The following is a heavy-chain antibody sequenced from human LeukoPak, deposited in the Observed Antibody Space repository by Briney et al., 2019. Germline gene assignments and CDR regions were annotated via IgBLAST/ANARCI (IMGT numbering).Heavy chain of an antibody. V-gene: IGHV4-59*08. J-gene: IGHJ6*02. CDR3: ARQPSEVDTAMVTNYYYGMDV. CDR2: IYYSGST. D-gene: IGHD5-18*01. Sequence: SSETLSLTCTASGGSISSYYWSWIRQPPGKGLEWIGYIYYSGSTNYSPSLKSRVTISVDTSKNQFPLKLSSVTAADTAVYYCARQPSEVDTAMVTNYYYGMDVWGQGTTVTVSS. CDR1: GGSISSYY.